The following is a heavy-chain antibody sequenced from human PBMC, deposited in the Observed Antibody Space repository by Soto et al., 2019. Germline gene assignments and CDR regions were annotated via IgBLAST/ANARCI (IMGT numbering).Heavy chain of an antibody. V-gene: IGHV5-51*01. Sequence: GESRKISCKGSGYSFTSYWIGWVRQMPGKGLEWMGIIYPGDSDTRYSPSFQGQVTVSADKSISTAYLQWSSLKASDTAMYYCARLTVDKAMVSYYYFYCAMDVWGQGTTVTVSS. CDR3: ARLTVDKAMVSYYYFYCAMDV. CDR2: IYPGDSDT. CDR1: GYSFTSYW. D-gene: IGHD5-18*01. J-gene: IGHJ6*02.